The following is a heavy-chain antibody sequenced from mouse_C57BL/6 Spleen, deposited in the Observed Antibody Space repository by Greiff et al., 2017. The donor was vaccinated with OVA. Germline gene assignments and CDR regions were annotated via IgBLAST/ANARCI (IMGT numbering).Heavy chain of an antibody. CDR2: ISYDGSN. D-gene: IGHD1-1*01. V-gene: IGHV3-6*01. CDR1: GYSITSGYY. Sequence: EVKLQQSGPGLVKPSQSLSLTCSVTGYSITSGYYWNWIRQFPGNKLEWMGYISYDGSNNYNPSLKNRISLTRDTSKNQFFLKLNSVTTEDTATYYCARDYYGSSDWYFDVWGTGTTVTVSS. CDR3: ARDYYGSSDWYFDV. J-gene: IGHJ1*03.